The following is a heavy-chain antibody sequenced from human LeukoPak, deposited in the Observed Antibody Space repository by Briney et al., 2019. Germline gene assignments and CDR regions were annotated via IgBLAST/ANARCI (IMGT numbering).Heavy chain of an antibody. CDR1: GGSISSDYY. J-gene: IGHJ4*02. CDR2: IFHNGNT. Sequence: SETLSLTCTVSGGSISSDYYWGWIRQPPGKGLEWIGNIFHNGNTYYNPSLKSRVTMSIDTSKNQFSLKLSSVTAADTAVYYCARGDPGIAADWGQGTLVTVSS. V-gene: IGHV4-38-2*02. CDR3: ARGDPGIAAD. D-gene: IGHD6-13*01.